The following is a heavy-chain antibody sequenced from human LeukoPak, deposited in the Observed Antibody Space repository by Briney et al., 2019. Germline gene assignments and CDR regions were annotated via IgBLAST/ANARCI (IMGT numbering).Heavy chain of an antibody. CDR3: ARAICSGTSCYYMDV. D-gene: IGHD2-2*01. J-gene: IGHJ6*03. V-gene: IGHV5-51*01. CDR2: IYPGDSDT. CDR1: GYSFTSYW. Sequence: GESLKISCKGSGYSFTSYWIGWVRQMPGKGLEWMGIIYPGDSDTRYSPSFQGQVTISADKSISTAYLQWSSLKASDTAMYYCARAICSGTSCYYMDVWGKGTTVTVSS.